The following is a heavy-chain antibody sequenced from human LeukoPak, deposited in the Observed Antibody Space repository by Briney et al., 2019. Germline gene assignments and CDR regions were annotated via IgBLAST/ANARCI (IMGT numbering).Heavy chain of an antibody. CDR1: GFTFGDYA. Sequence: GGSLRLSCTASGFTFGDYAMSWLRQAPGKGLEWVGFIRSKAYGGTTEYAASVKGRFTISRDDSKSIAYLQMNSLKTEDTAVYYCTRQYCSSTSCLGLVDYWGQGTLVTVSS. CDR3: TRQYCSSTSCLGLVDY. V-gene: IGHV3-49*03. CDR2: IRSKAYGGTT. D-gene: IGHD2-2*01. J-gene: IGHJ4*02.